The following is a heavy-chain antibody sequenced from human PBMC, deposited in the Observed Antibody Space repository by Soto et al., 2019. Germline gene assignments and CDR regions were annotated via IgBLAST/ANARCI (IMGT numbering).Heavy chain of an antibody. Sequence: SETLSLTCAVYGGSFSGYYWSWIRQPPGKGLEWIGEINHSGSTNYNPSLKSRVTISVDTSKNQFSLKLSSVTAADTAVYYCVRLLFMTTVTTEYFDYWGQGTLVTVSS. CDR3: VRLLFMTTVTTEYFDY. J-gene: IGHJ4*02. CDR2: INHSGST. V-gene: IGHV4-34*01. D-gene: IGHD4-17*01. CDR1: GGSFSGYY.